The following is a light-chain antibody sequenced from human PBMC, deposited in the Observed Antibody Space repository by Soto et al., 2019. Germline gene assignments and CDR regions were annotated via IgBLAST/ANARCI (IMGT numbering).Light chain of an antibody. CDR1: SSNIGSTT. CDR2: NNN. V-gene: IGLV1-44*01. J-gene: IGLJ3*02. Sequence: QSVLTQPPSASGTPGQRVTIACSGSSSNIGSTTVKWYQQLPGTAPKLLIYNNNQRPPGVPDRFSGSKSGTSASLAISGLQSEDEADYYCAAWDESLNGVVFGGGTKVTVL. CDR3: AAWDESLNGVV.